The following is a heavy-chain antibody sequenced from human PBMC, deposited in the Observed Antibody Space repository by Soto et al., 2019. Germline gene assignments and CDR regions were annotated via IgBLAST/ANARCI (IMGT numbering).Heavy chain of an antibody. J-gene: IGHJ6*02. V-gene: IGHV4-59*08. CDR1: GGSISSYF. CDR3: ARQVSSAWPPYYYDMDV. D-gene: IGHD6-25*01. CDR2: IHYSGNT. Sequence: SETLSLTCTVSGGSISSYFWSWIRQPPGRGLEWIGHIHYSGNTNYNPSLKSRVTISVDTSKNQVSLKLSSVTAADTAMYFCARQVSSAWPPYYYDMDVWGQGTTVTVSS.